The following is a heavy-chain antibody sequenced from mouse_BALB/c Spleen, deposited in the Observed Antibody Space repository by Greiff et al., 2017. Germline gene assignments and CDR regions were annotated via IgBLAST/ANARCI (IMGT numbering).Heavy chain of an antibody. V-gene: IGHV1S81*02. J-gene: IGHJ4*01. CDR3: STCRYYYGSKDAMDY. CDR2: IIPSNGGT. D-gene: IGHD1-1*01. CDR1: GYTFTSYY. Sequence: QVQLQQSGAELVKPGASVKLSCKASGYTFTSYYMYWVKQRPGQGLEWIGEIIPSNGGTNSNEKFKSKATLTVDKSSSTAFIQRSSLTSEDYSVYYCSTCRYYYGSKDAMDYWGQGTSVTVSS.